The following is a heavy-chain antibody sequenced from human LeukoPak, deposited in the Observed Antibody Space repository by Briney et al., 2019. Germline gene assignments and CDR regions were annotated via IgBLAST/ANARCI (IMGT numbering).Heavy chain of an antibody. J-gene: IGHJ4*01. CDR2: IQSKSDGGTT. D-gene: IGHD6-6*01. Sequence: GGSLRLSCAASGFTSSDAWMTWVRQAPGKGLECVGFIQSKSDGGTTDSAAPAKGRFTVSRDDSKNTLYLQMNSLQTEDTAVYYCTTWSSQFDYWGHGTLVTVSS. CDR1: GFTSSDAW. CDR3: TTWSSQFDY. V-gene: IGHV3-15*01.